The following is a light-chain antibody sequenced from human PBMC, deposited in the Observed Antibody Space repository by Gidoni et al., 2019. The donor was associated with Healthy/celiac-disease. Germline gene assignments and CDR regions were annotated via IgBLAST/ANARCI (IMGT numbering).Light chain of an antibody. V-gene: IGLV2-23*02. J-gene: IGLJ7*01. CDR3: CSYAGSSTV. CDR1: SSDVGSYNL. CDR2: EVS. Sequence: QSALTKPASVSGSPGQSITISCTGTSSDVGSYNLVSWYQQPPGKAPKLMIYEVSKRPSGVSNRFSGSKSGNTASLTISGLQAEDEADYYCCSYAGSSTVFGGGTQLTVL.